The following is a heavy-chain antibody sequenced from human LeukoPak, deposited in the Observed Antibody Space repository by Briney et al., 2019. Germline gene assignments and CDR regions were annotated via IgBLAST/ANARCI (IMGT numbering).Heavy chain of an antibody. CDR2: ISRSGSTT. Sequence: GGSLRLSCSASGCTFSDYEMNWVRQAPGKGLDWVSFISRSGSTTDYADSVKGRFTISRDNGKNSLYLQMNSLRAEDTAIYYCARGTFSVYSSGWYVGDWGQGTLVTVSS. V-gene: IGHV3-48*03. J-gene: IGHJ4*02. D-gene: IGHD6-19*01. CDR1: GCTFSDYE. CDR3: ARGTFSVYSSGWYVGD.